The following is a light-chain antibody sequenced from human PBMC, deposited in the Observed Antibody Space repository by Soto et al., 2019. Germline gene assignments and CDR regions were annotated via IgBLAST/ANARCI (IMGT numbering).Light chain of an antibody. CDR1: ESVSDD. J-gene: IGKJ1*01. Sequence: IVLTQSPANLSVSRGERATLSCRASESVSDDLAWYQQKPGRAPRLLIYRASTRAAGVSARISGSGSGTEFTLSISSLQPEDSAVYYCQQYYNWPPWTFGQGTKVDIK. CDR2: RAS. V-gene: IGKV3-15*01. CDR3: QQYYNWPPWT.